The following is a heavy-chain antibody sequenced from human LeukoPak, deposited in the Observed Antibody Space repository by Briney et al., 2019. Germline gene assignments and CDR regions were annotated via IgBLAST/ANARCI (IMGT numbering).Heavy chain of an antibody. V-gene: IGHV3-30*03. J-gene: IGHJ1*01. CDR2: ISYDGSNK. CDR3: ARDRDSSSWAAEYFQH. D-gene: IGHD6-13*01. Sequence: PGGSLRLTCAASGFTFSSYGMHWVRQAPGKGLEWVAVISYDGSNKYYADSVKGRFTISRDNSKNTLYLQMNSLRAEDTAVYYCARDRDSSSWAAEYFQHWGQGTLVTVSS. CDR1: GFTFSSYG.